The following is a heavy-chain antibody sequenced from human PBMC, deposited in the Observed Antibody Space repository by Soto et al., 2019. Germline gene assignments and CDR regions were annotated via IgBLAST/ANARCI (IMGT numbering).Heavy chain of an antibody. CDR2: IDPSDSYT. CDR1: GDRVISYL. Sequence: PGVSMRLSCEGAGDRVISYLCSLVRQLPGKGLEWMGRIDPSDSYTNYSPSFQGHVTISADKSISTAYLQWSSLKASDTAMYYCARHSPFSPPYGMDVWGQGTKVTVSS. CDR3: ARHSPFSPPYGMDV. V-gene: IGHV5-10-1*01. J-gene: IGHJ6*02. D-gene: IGHD2-21*01.